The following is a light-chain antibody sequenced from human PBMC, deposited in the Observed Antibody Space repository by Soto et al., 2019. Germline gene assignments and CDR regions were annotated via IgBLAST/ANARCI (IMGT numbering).Light chain of an antibody. CDR2: DAS. CDR1: QSVSSSY. Sequence: IVLTHSPGTLSWSPGERATLSCRAVQSVSSSYLAWYQRKPGQAPRLLIYDASSRATGIPDRFSGSGSGTDFTLTISRLEPEDFAVYYCQQYGSSPPITFGQGTRLEIK. V-gene: IGKV3-20*01. CDR3: QQYGSSPPIT. J-gene: IGKJ5*01.